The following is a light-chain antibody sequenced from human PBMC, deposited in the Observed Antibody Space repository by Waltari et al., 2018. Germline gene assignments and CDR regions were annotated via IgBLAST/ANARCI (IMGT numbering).Light chain of an antibody. CDR2: AAS. CDR1: QGIRSW. J-gene: IGKJ3*01. CDR3: QQAHTFPPT. Sequence: DIQMTQSPSSVSASVGDRVTITCRASQGIRSWLAWYQQRPGKAPKLLIYAASSLQSGVPARFSGSGSGTDFTLTISSPQPEEFATYYCQQAHTFPPTVGPGTKVHIQ. V-gene: IGKV1-12*01.